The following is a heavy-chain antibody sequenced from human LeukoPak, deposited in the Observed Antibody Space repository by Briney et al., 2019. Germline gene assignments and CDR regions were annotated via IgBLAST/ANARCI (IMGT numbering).Heavy chain of an antibody. D-gene: IGHD3-22*01. CDR2: ISYDGSNK. J-gene: IGHJ4*02. CDR1: GFTFSSYA. CDR3: ARAKPRSYYDSSGYFVY. V-gene: IGHV3-30-3*01. Sequence: PGGSLRISCAASGFTFSSYARHWVRQAPGKGLEWVAVISYDGSNKYYADSVKGRFTISRDNSENTLYLQMNSLRAEDTAVYYCARAKPRSYYDSSGYFVYWGQGTLVTVSS.